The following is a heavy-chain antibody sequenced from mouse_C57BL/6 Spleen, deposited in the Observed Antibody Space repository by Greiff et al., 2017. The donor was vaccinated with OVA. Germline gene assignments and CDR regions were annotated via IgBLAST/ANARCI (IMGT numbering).Heavy chain of an antibody. CDR1: GYSITSGYY. CDR2: ISYDGSN. J-gene: IGHJ1*03. CDR3: ASGAYYSNPWYFDV. V-gene: IGHV3-6*01. Sequence: ESGPGLVKPSQSLSLTCSVTGYSITSGYYWNWIRQFPGNKLEWMGYISYDGSNNYNPSLKNRISITRDTSKNQFFLKLNSVTTEDTATYYCASGAYYSNPWYFDVWGTGTTVTVSS. D-gene: IGHD2-5*01.